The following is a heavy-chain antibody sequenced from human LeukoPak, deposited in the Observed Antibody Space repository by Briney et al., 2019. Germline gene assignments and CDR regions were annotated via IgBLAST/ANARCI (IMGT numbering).Heavy chain of an antibody. CDR2: INPSGGGT. Sequence: ASVKVSCKASGYTFTSYYIHWVRQAPGQGLEWVGIINPSGGGTRYAQTFQGRGTMTSDTSTSTVYMELSSLRSEHTAVYYCPRTYYYDSSGYYYDAFDIWGQGTMVTVSS. J-gene: IGHJ3*02. CDR3: PRTYYYDSSGYYYDAFDI. D-gene: IGHD3-22*01. V-gene: IGHV1-46*01. CDR1: GYTFTSYY.